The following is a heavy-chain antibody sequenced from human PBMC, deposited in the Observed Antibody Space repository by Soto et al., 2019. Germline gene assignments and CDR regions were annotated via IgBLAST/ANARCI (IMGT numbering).Heavy chain of an antibody. CDR1: GGSIVSLGYY. D-gene: IGHD1-26*01. V-gene: IGHV4-39*01. CDR3: ARHSRQVGATVWSYYYYGMDA. Sequence: SETQCHTSTVAGGSIVSLGYYRGWISQPPGKGLEWIGSIYYSGSTYYNPSLKSRVTISVDTSKNQFSLKLSSVTAADTAVYYCARHSRQVGATVWSYYYYGMDAWGQGTTVTVSS. J-gene: IGHJ6*02. CDR2: IYYSGST.